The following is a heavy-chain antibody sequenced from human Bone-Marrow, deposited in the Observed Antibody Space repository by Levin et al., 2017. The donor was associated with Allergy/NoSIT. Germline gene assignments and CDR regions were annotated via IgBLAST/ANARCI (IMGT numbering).Heavy chain of an antibody. CDR3: ARFTAATFYYDSSGFYCIDH. J-gene: IGHJ4*02. D-gene: IGHD3-22*01. CDR1: GFTLDTYA. CDR2: MSYDGSKV. Sequence: GGSLRLSCVASGFTLDTYAMHWVRQAPGKGLEWVAVMSYDGSKVFYAESVKGRFTISRDNSKNTLYLQMNSLRAEDTAVYYCARFTAATFYYDSSGFYCIDHWGQGTLVTVSS. V-gene: IGHV3-30-3*01.